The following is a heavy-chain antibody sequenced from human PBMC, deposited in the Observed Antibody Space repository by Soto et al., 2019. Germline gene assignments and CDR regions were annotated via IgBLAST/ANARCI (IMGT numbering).Heavy chain of an antibody. CDR3: ANDESPIAVAGPFDY. CDR1: GFTFSNYA. V-gene: IGHV3-64*01. D-gene: IGHD6-19*01. J-gene: IGHJ4*02. CDR2: ISSNGVGT. Sequence: PGGSLRLSCAASGFTFSNYAMDWVRQAPGKVLEYVSGISSNGVGTYYANSVKDRFTISRDNSKNTLYLQMGSLRAEDTAVYYCANDESPIAVAGPFDYWGQGTRVTVAS.